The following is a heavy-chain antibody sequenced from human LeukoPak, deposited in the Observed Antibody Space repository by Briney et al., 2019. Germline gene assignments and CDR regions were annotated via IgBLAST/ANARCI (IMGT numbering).Heavy chain of an antibody. V-gene: IGHV4-38-2*02. Sequence: SETLSLTCAVSGYSISSGSYWGWIRQPPGKGLKWIGSGYHTGSTFYNPSLKSRVSISVDTSKNQFSLKLSSVTAADTAVYYCARESTSGLPAVGFDFWGQGTLVTVSS. CDR2: GYHTGST. J-gene: IGHJ4*02. D-gene: IGHD3-10*01. CDR3: ARESTSGLPAVGFDF. CDR1: GYSISSGSY.